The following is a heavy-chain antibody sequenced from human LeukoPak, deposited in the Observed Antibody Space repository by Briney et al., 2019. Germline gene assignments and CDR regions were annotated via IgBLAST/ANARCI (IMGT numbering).Heavy chain of an antibody. Sequence: GSSVKVSCKASGGTFSSYAISWVRQAPGQGLEWMGWISAYNGNTNYAQKLQGRVTMTTDTSTSTAYMELRSLRSDDTAVYYCARDLTEWELWKNWFDPWGQGTLVTVSS. V-gene: IGHV1-18*01. CDR3: ARDLTEWELWKNWFDP. CDR2: ISAYNGNT. D-gene: IGHD1-26*01. J-gene: IGHJ5*02. CDR1: GGTFSSYA.